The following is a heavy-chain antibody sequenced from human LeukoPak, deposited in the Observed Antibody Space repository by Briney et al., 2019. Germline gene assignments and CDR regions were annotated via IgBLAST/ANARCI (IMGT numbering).Heavy chain of an antibody. J-gene: IGHJ6*03. CDR2: MNPNSGNT. CDR1: GYTFTSYD. D-gene: IGHD1-26*01. CDR3: ARGCRSGSYSSRYYYYYMDV. Sequence: ASVKVSCKASGYTFTSYDINWVRQATGQGLEWMGWMNPNSGNTGYAQKFQGRVTMTRNTSISTAYMELSSLRSEDTAVYYCARGCRSGSYSSRYYYYYMDVWGKGTTVTVSS. V-gene: IGHV1-8*01.